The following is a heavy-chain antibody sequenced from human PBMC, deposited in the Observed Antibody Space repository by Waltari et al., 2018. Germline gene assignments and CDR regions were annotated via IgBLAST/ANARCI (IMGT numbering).Heavy chain of an antibody. CDR1: GGSFGVYS. CDR2: INDSLDT. V-gene: IGHV4-34*01. J-gene: IGHJ6*04. CDR3: ARVAPRGVGVSPFYMDV. D-gene: IGHD3-10*01. Sequence: QVHLQQWGAGLLKPSETLSLTCALGGGSFGVYSWCWIRQSTGKGLELIGYINDSLDTNFTPCLESRVTTTFAASRSQYSLRLMSVTAADTGVYFCARVAPRGVGVSPFYMDVWANGTTVIVSS.